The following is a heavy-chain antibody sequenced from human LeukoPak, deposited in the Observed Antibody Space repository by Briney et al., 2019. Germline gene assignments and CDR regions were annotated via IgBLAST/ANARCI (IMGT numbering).Heavy chain of an antibody. V-gene: IGHV1-3*01. Sequence: ASVKVYCKASGYTFTSYAMHWVRQAPGQRLEWMGWINAGNGNTKYSQKFQGRVTITRDTSASTAYMELSSLRSEDTAVYYCARESGDYYGMDVWGQGTTVTVSS. CDR1: GYTFTSYA. CDR3: ARESGDYYGMDV. D-gene: IGHD3-10*01. J-gene: IGHJ6*02. CDR2: INAGNGNT.